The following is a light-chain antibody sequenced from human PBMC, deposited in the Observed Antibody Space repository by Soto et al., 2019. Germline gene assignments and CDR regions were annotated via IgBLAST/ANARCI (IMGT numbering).Light chain of an antibody. J-gene: IGLJ1*01. CDR1: NGDVGGYNY. V-gene: IGLV2-14*03. Sequence: QSALTQPASVSGSPGQSVAISCSGTNGDVGGYNYVSWYQQHAGTAPKLMIYDVTNRPSGVSNRFSGSKSGNTASLTISGLQAEDEADYYCSSYTSSNTEVFGTGTKVTVL. CDR2: DVT. CDR3: SSYTSSNTEV.